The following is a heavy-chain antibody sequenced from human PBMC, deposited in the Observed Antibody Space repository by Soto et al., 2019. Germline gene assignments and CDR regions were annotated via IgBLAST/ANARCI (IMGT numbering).Heavy chain of an antibody. J-gene: IGHJ3*02. CDR1: GYSFVTYW. CDR3: ARHRSQWLSVGEHEVFDI. V-gene: IGHV5-51*01. Sequence: GESLKISCQASGYSFVTYWIGWVRQMPGKGLEWMGIIYPGNSETKYSPPFQGQVTFSVDKSNSTAYLQWSTLKASDTATYYCARHRSQWLSVGEHEVFDIWGLGTRVTVS. CDR2: IYPGNSET. D-gene: IGHD6-19*01.